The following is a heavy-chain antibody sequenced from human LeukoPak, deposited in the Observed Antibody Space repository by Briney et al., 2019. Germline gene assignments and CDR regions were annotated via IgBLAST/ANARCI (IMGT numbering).Heavy chain of an antibody. J-gene: IGHJ4*02. V-gene: IGHV3-66*01. Sequence: PGGSLRLSCAASGFTVSSNYMSWVRQAPGKGLEWVSVIYSGGSTYYADSVKGRFTISRDNSKNTLYLQMNSLGAEDTAVDYCARFRGYSYGGIDYWGQGTLVTVSS. CDR1: GFTVSSNY. CDR3: ARFRGYSYGGIDY. D-gene: IGHD5-18*01. CDR2: IYSGGST.